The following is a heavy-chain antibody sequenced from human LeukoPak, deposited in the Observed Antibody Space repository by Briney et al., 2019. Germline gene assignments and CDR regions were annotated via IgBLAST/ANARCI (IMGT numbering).Heavy chain of an antibody. CDR2: IYSDGTI. V-gene: IGHV3-66*01. D-gene: IGHD3-16*01. CDR3: AREVGGGASGQ. J-gene: IGHJ4*02. CDR1: GFTVSSNY. Sequence: GESLRLSCAASGFTVSSNYMSWVRQVPGKGLEWVSVIYSDGTISYADSVKGRFTISRGNSENTLYLQMNSLRVEDTAVYYCAREVGGGASGQWGQGTLVTVSS.